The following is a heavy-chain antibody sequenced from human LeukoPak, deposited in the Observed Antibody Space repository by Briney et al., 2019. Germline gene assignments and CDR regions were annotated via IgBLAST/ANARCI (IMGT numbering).Heavy chain of an antibody. Sequence: MTGGSLRLSCAASGFVFNNAWMNWVRQAPGTGLEWVGRIKRKTDGETRDYAAPVKGRFIISRDDSKNTVYLQMNSLKTEDTAVYYCTTDAALMAGGGVGYWGQGTLVTVSS. D-gene: IGHD1-26*01. J-gene: IGHJ4*02. CDR2: IKRKTDGETR. CDR3: TTDAALMAGGGVGY. V-gene: IGHV3-15*01. CDR1: GFVFNNAW.